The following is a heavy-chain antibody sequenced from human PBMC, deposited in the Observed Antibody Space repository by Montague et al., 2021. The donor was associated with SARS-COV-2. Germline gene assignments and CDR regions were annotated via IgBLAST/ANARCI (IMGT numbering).Heavy chain of an antibody. Sequence: SETLSLTCTVSGDSISNYYWSWIRRPPGKGLEWLGYIYYSGSTNYNPSLKSRVTISVDTSKNQFCLRLSSVTAADTAAYYCARPPDILPGYAYFDFWGQGSLVIVSS. CDR3: ARPPDILPGYAYFDF. D-gene: IGHD3-9*01. J-gene: IGHJ4*02. CDR1: GDSISNYY. V-gene: IGHV4-59*08. CDR2: IYYSGST.